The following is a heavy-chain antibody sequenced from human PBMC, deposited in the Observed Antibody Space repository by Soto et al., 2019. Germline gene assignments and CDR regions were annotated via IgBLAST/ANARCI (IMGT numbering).Heavy chain of an antibody. V-gene: IGHV3-33*01. CDR1: GFTFSSYG. Sequence: PGGSLRLSCAASGFTFSSYGMHWVRQAPGKGLEWVAVIWYDGSNKYYADSVKGRFTISRDNSKNTLYLQMNSLRAEDTAVYYCARDARDYYGSGSYLYWGQGNLVTVSS. J-gene: IGHJ4*02. D-gene: IGHD3-10*01. CDR2: IWYDGSNK. CDR3: ARDARDYYGSGSYLY.